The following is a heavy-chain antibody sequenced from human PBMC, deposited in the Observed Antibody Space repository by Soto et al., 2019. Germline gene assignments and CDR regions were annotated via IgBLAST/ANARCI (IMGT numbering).Heavy chain of an antibody. D-gene: IGHD6-19*01. Sequence: QPGGSMRLSCAASGFTLRSHAMGWLRQAPGTGPEWVAFVDGSGGDTSYADSVKGRFIVSRDNSDNSLYLQMNSLETEDTAVYYCVRVQLSSVRYKSPDYWGQGILVTVSS. CDR3: VRVQLSSVRYKSPDY. J-gene: IGHJ4*02. CDR2: VDGSGGDT. V-gene: IGHV3-23*01. CDR1: GFTLRSHA.